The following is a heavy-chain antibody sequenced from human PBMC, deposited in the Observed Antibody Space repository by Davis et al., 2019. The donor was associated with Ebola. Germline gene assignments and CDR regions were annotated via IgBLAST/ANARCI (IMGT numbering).Heavy chain of an antibody. D-gene: IGHD6-19*01. CDR2: IYPGDSDT. CDR3: ARHPSFVSSGAWYSHFDL. J-gene: IGHJ5*02. CDR1: GYKFSNQW. V-gene: IGHV5-51*01. Sequence: GESLKISCRGSGYKFSNQWIGWVRQMPGKGLEWMGIIYPGDSDTRYSPSFQGQFTISVDRSISTAYLQWSSLRASDTAIYYCARHPSFVSSGAWYSHFDLWGQGTLVTVSS.